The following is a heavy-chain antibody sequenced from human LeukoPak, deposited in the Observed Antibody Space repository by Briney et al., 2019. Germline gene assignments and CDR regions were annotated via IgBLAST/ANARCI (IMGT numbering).Heavy chain of an antibody. CDR2: ISCSGGST. D-gene: IGHD3-3*01. CDR1: GFTSSSYA. CDR3: VKTTYYDFWSGYSLDY. V-gene: IGHV3-23*01. Sequence: GGSLRLSCAASGFTSSSYAMSWVRQAPGKGLEWVSAISCSGGSTYYADSVKGRFTISRDNSKNTLYLQMNSLRAEDTAVYYCVKTTYYDFWSGYSLDYWGQGTLVTVSS. J-gene: IGHJ4*02.